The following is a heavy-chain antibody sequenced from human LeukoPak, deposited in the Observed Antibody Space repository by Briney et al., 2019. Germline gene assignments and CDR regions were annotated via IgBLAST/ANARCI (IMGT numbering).Heavy chain of an antibody. CDR1: GYTFTDYY. CDR3: ATVARGCSGASCYYPPPDY. D-gene: IGHD2-2*01. V-gene: IGHV1-69-2*01. Sequence: ATVKISCKVSGYTFTDYYMHWVQQAPGKGLEWMGLVDPEDGETIYAEKFQGRVTITADTSTDTAYMELSSLKSEDTAVYYCATVARGCSGASCYYPPPDYWGQGTLVTVSS. J-gene: IGHJ4*02. CDR2: VDPEDGET.